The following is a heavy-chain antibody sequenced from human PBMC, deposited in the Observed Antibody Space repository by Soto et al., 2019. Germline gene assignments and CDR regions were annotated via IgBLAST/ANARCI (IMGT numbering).Heavy chain of an antibody. CDR3: AGGWMPLDY. J-gene: IGHJ4*02. V-gene: IGHV3-30-3*01. Sequence: QVQLVESGGGVVQPGRSLRLSCAASGFTFSSYAMHWVRQAPGKGLEWVAVISYDGSNKYYADSVKGRFTISRDNSKNTLYLQRNSLRAEDTAVYYCAGGWMPLDYWGQGTLVTGSS. CDR2: ISYDGSNK. CDR1: GFTFSSYA. D-gene: IGHD5-12*01.